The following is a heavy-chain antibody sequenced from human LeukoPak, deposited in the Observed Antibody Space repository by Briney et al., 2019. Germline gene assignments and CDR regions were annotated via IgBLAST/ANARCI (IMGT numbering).Heavy chain of an antibody. D-gene: IGHD3-22*01. V-gene: IGHV4-59*12. J-gene: IGHJ3*02. Sequence: SETLSLTCTVSGDSITSYFWSWIRQSPGEGLEWIGDISYSGSTYYSPSLKSRVTISLDTSRNQFSLKLNSVTAADTAVYYCAKSNGYGLIDIWGQGTMVTVSS. CDR1: GDSITSYF. CDR2: ISYSGST. CDR3: AKSNGYGLIDI.